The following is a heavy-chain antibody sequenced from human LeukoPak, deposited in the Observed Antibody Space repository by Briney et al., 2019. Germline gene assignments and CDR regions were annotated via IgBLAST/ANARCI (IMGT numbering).Heavy chain of an antibody. Sequence: PSQTLSLTCAVSGGSISSGGYSWSWIRQPPGKGLEWIGYIYHSGSTYYNPSLKSRVTISVDTSKNQFSLKLSSVTAADTAVYYCARLPSPIAAGGNWFDPWGQGTLVTVSS. D-gene: IGHD6-6*01. CDR3: ARLPSPIAAGGNWFDP. CDR1: GGSISSGGYS. J-gene: IGHJ5*02. V-gene: IGHV4-30-2*03. CDR2: IYHSGST.